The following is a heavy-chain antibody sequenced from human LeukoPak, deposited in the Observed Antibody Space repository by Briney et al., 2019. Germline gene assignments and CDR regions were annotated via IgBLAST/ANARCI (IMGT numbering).Heavy chain of an antibody. V-gene: IGHV5-51*01. CDR2: IYPGDSDT. J-gene: IGHJ3*02. CDR1: GYSFSNYW. D-gene: IGHD3-22*01. Sequence: GESLQISCQASGYSFSNYWINWVRQMPGKGLEWMGVIYPGDSDTRYSPSFQGQVTISADKSISTADLQWSSLKASDTAMYYCASSSGYYSDAFDIWGQGTMVTVSS. CDR3: ASSSGYYSDAFDI.